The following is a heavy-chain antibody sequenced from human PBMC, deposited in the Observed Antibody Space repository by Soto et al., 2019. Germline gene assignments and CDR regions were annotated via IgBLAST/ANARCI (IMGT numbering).Heavy chain of an antibody. D-gene: IGHD1-26*01. J-gene: IGHJ3*02. CDR1: GFNFRYQY. CDR2: TKNKANSYTT. CDR3: AREGLMGATITGSHDAFDI. V-gene: IGHV3-72*01. Sequence: GSLGLSWAGSGFNFRYQYIDWGRQAPREGLEWGGRTKNKANSYTTEYAAAVKGRFTISRDDSKNSLYLQMNSLKTEDTAVYYCAREGLMGATITGSHDAFDIWGQGTMVTVSS.